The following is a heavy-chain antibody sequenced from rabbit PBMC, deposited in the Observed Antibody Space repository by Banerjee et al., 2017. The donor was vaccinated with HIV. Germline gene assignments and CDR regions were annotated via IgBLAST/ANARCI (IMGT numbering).Heavy chain of an antibody. V-gene: IGHV1S45*01. CDR2: INTSTGNT. Sequence: QEQLEESGGDLVKPEGSLTLTCTASAFSFSSSYWICWVRQAPGKGLEWIGCINTSTGNTVYASWAKGRFTISKTSSTTVTLQMTSLTAADTATYFCARDLAGAIGWNFNLWGPGTLVTVS. CDR1: AFSFSSSYW. CDR3: ARDLAGAIGWNFNL. J-gene: IGHJ4*01. D-gene: IGHD4-1*01.